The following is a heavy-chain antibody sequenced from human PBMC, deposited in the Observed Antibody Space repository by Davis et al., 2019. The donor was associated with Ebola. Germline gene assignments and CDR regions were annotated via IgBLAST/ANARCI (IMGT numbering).Heavy chain of an antibody. CDR1: GYTFTGYY. CDR3: ARGGYCTGGVCYYFDY. Sequence: ASVKVSCKASGYTFTGYYMHWVRQAPGQGLEWMGWINPNSGGTNYAQKFQGWVTMTRDTSISTAYMELSRLRSDDTAVYYCARGGYCTGGVCYYFDYWDQGTLVTVSS. J-gene: IGHJ4*02. D-gene: IGHD2-8*02. CDR2: INPNSGGT. V-gene: IGHV1-2*04.